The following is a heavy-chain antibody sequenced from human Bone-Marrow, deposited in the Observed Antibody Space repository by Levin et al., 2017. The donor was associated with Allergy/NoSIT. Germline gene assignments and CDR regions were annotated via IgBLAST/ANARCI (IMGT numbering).Heavy chain of an antibody. D-gene: IGHD3-22*01. V-gene: IGHV1-18*01. CDR1: GYTFTSYG. CDR2: ISAYNGNT. J-gene: IGHJ6*02. Sequence: ASVKVSCKASGYTFTSYGISWVRQAPGQGLEWMGWISAYNGNTNYAQKLQGRVTMTTDTSTRTAYMELRSLRSDDTAVYYCARGGRYYYDSSDTYYYYGMDGWGQGTTVTVSS. CDR3: ARGGRYYYDSSDTYYYYGMDG.